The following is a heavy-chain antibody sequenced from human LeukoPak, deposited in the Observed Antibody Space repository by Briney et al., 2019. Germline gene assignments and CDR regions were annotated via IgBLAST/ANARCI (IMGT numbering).Heavy chain of an antibody. CDR1: GFTFSSYA. CDR3: AKESALYSGGGYFDY. J-gene: IGHJ4*02. V-gene: IGHV3-30-3*01. CDR2: ISYDGSNK. D-gene: IGHD2-8*01. Sequence: GGSLRLSCAASGFTFSSYAMHWVRQAPGKGLEWVAVISYDGSNKYYADSVKGRFTISRDNSKNTLYPQMNNLRAEDTAVYYCAKESALYSGGGYFDYWGRGTLVTVSS.